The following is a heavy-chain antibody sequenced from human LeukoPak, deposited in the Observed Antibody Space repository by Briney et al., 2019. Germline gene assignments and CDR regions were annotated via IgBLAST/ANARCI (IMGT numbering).Heavy chain of an antibody. CDR3: TRDRGAYKLYDY. J-gene: IGHJ4*02. CDR2: IRSTAYGDTA. D-gene: IGHD5-24*01. V-gene: IGHV3-49*03. Sequence: AGGSLRLSCTASGVTFGDYAMSWIRQAPRKGREWVGFIRSTAYGDTADYASSVKGRFTISRDDSKAIAYLQMNSLKTEDTAVYDCTRDRGAYKLYDYWGQGALVTLSS. CDR1: GVTFGDYA.